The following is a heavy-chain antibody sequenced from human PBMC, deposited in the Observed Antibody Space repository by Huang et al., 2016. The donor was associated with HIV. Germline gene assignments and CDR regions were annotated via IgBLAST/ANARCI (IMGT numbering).Heavy chain of an antibody. J-gene: IGHJ4*02. D-gene: IGHD3-22*01. CDR1: GGSFRNFA. Sequence: QVQLVQSGAEVTKPGSSVKVSCKASGGSFRNFAIGWVRQAPGQGLAWMGGSIPTIGTANYAQKFQGRVTIIADESTSTAYMELSSLRSEDTAVYYCATVDYYDTSGPQRGYFDNWGQGTLVTVSS. CDR3: ATVDYYDTSGPQRGYFDN. CDR2: SIPTIGTA. V-gene: IGHV1-69*01.